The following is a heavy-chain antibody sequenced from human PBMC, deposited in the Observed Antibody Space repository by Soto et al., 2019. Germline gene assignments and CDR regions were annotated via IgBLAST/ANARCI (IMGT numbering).Heavy chain of an antibody. V-gene: IGHV1-69*09. CDR1: GGASGNYG. Sequence: QVQLVQSGAEVKKPGSAVQVSCKTSGGASGNYGISWVRQAPGQGLEWTGAITPMHGITNYAQKFKGRITITADTPTSTVYLELRGLISEDTAVYYRARDIARSGSYFDLWGQGTLVTVSS. J-gene: IGHJ4*02. D-gene: IGHD6-13*01. CDR3: ARDIARSGSYFDL. CDR2: ITPMHGIT.